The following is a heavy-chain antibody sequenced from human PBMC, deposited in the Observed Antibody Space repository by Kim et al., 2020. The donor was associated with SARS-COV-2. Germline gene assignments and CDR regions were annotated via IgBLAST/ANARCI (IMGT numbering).Heavy chain of an antibody. D-gene: IGHD3-22*01. Sequence: SETLSLTCTVSGGSISSSGYYWGWIRQPPGKGLEWIGSIYYTESTYYNPSLKSRVTISVDMSKSQFSLKLSSVTAADTAVYYCARDLSAATSDSMIVVRPVYYFDYWGQGTLVTVSS. CDR2: IYYTEST. V-gene: IGHV4-39*07. CDR3: ARDLSAATSDSMIVVRPVYYFDY. CDR1: GGSISSSGYY. J-gene: IGHJ4*02.